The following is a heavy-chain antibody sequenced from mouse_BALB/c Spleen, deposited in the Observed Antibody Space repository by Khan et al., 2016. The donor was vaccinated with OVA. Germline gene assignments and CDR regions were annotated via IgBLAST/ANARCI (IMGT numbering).Heavy chain of an antibody. CDR1: GYSITSGYG. CDR3: ARTARIKY. V-gene: IGHV3-2*02. D-gene: IGHD1-2*01. CDR2: ISYSGSP. J-gene: IGHJ2*01. Sequence: EVQLQESGPGLVKPSQSLSLTCTVTGYSITSGYGWNWIRQFPGNKLEWMGYISYSGSPNYNPSLKSRISITRDTSKNQFFLQLNSVATEDTATYYCARTARIKYWGQGTTLTVSS.